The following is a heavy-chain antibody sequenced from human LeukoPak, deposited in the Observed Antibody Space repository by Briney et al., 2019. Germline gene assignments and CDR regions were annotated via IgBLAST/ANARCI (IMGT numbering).Heavy chain of an antibody. V-gene: IGHV4-4*07. Sequence: KPSETLSLTCTGSGGSISNDYWIWIPQAAGNEREWIVHIYTRGTTNDNPSLKSGSTTSVKKSNKQFSLNLNSVTAADTAVYYCARGGTYGSGRNQHTTLDYWGQGTLVTVSS. CDR3: ARGGTYGSGRNQHTTLDY. CDR1: GGSISNDY. J-gene: IGHJ4*02. D-gene: IGHD3-10*01. CDR2: IYTRGTT.